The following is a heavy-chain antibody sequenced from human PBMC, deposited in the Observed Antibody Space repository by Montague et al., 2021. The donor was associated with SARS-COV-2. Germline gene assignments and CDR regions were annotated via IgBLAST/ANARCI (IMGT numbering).Heavy chain of an antibody. CDR2: ISSGGETT. J-gene: IGHJ6*02. D-gene: IGHD3-10*01. CDR1: GFRFDSYA. CDR3: AKGIYMRRGVSHGMDV. V-gene: IGHV3-23*01. Sequence: SLRLSCAASGFRFDSYAMSWVRQAPGKGLEWLSAISSGGETTDYADSMKGRFTLSRDNSMNTLYLQMNRLRGEDTAVYYCAKGIYMRRGVSHGMDVWGRGTTVTVSS.